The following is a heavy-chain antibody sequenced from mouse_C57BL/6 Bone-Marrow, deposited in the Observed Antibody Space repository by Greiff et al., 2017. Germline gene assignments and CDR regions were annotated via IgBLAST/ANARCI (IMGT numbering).Heavy chain of an antibody. CDR3: ARSGYYHWDFDV. CDR2: IYPRSGNT. D-gene: IGHD2-3*01. J-gene: IGHJ1*03. Sequence: QVHVKQSGAELARPGASVKLSCKASGYTFTSYGISWVKQRTGQGLEWIGEIYPRSGNTYYNEKFKGKATLTADKSSSTAYMELRSLTSEDSAVYFCARSGYYHWDFDVWGTGTTVTVSS. CDR1: GYTFTSYG. V-gene: IGHV1-81*01.